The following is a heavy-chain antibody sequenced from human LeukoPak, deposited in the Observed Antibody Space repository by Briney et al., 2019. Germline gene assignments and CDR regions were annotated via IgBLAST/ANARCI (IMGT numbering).Heavy chain of an antibody. CDR2: IIPIFGTA. Sequence: GASVKVSCKASGGTFSSYAISWVRQAPGQGLEWMGGIIPIFGTANYAQKFQGRVTITTDESTSTAYMELSSLRSEDTAVYYCASGPYSSSWYNWSDSWGQGTLVTVSS. CDR1: GGTFSSYA. J-gene: IGHJ5*01. CDR3: ASGPYSSSWYNWSDS. D-gene: IGHD6-13*01. V-gene: IGHV1-69*05.